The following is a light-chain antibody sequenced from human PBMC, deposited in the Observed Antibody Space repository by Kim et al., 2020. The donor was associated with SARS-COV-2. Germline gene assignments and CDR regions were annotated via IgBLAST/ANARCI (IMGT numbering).Light chain of an antibody. J-gene: IGKJ4*01. V-gene: IGKV3-11*01. CDR3: QQWNNWPPAVT. CDR1: QSIGIS. Sequence: PGEGAIRSCRASQSIGISLGWYQHKPGQAPRLLIYDAAIRAAGIPDRFSGGGSGTDFTLAIGSLEPEDFAVYYCQQWNNWPPAVTFGGGTKVDIK. CDR2: DAA.